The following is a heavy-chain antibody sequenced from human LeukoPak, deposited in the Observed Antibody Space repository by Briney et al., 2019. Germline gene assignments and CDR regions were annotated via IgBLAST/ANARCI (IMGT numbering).Heavy chain of an antibody. CDR2: ISAYNGNT. J-gene: IGHJ4*02. V-gene: IGHV1-18*01. CDR3: ARERPTLDYVWGSFPLPLDY. D-gene: IGHD3-16*01. Sequence: ASVKVSCKASGYTFTSYGISWVRQALGQGLEWMGWISAYNGNTNYAQKLQGRVTMTTDTSTSTAYMELRSLRSDDTAVYYCARERPTLDYVWGSFPLPLDYWGQGTLVTVSS. CDR1: GYTFTSYG.